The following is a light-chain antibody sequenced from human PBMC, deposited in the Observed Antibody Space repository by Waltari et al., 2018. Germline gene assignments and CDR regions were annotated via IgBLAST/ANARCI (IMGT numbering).Light chain of an antibody. CDR2: VNGDGSH. CDR1: SGHTTFA. CDR3: QTWGSDIVV. V-gene: IGLV4-69*01. Sequence: QLVVTQSPSASASLGASVKFTCTLSSGHTTFAIAWHQQQPQKGPRYLMTVNGDGSHRKGDGIPDRVSGSSAGADRYLTVSSLQSEDEADYYCQTWGSDIVVFGGGTKRTVL. J-gene: IGLJ2*01.